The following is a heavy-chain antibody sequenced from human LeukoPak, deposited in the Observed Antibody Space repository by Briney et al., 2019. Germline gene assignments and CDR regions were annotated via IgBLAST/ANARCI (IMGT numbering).Heavy chain of an antibody. J-gene: IGHJ4*02. CDR1: GGTFSSYA. Sequence: SVNVSCKASGGTFSSYAISWVRQSPGQRLEWMGGIIPIFGTANYAQKFQARVTITADEFTSTAYMELSSLRFEDTAVYYCARGGGYSGYDWFDYWGQGTLVTVSS. CDR3: ARGGGYSGYDWFDY. D-gene: IGHD5-12*01. CDR2: IIPIFGTA. V-gene: IGHV1-69*01.